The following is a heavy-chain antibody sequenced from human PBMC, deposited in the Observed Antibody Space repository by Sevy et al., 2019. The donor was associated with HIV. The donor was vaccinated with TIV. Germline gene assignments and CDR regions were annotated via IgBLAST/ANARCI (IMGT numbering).Heavy chain of an antibody. CDR2: ISSGGSTK. D-gene: IGHD5-18*01. CDR1: TFTFSDYY. V-gene: IGHV3-11*01. Sequence: GGSLRLSCAASTFTFSDYYMTWIRQAPGKGLESVSYISSGGSTKYYADSVKGRFTISRDNVKNLLYLQMNSLRADDTAVYYCARVRYNYGSYYFDYWGQGTLVTVSS. J-gene: IGHJ4*02. CDR3: ARVRYNYGSYYFDY.